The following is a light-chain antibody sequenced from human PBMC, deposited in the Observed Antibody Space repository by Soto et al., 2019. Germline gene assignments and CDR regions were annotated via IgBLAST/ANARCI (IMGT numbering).Light chain of an antibody. CDR2: GAS. CDR3: QQYGNSPSWT. V-gene: IGKV3-20*01. Sequence: EIVLTQSPGTPSLSPGERGTLSCRASQSVSSSYLAWYQQKPGQAPRLLIYGASSRATGIPDRFSGSGSGTDFTLTISRLEPEDFAVYYCQQYGNSPSWTFGQGTKVEIK. CDR1: QSVSSSY. J-gene: IGKJ1*01.